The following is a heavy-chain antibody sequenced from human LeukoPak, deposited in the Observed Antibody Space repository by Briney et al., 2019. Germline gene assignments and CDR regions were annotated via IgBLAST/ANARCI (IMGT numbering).Heavy chain of an antibody. J-gene: IGHJ4*02. CDR3: AREVVRGVVDY. CDR1: GFTVSSNY. CDR2: IYSGGST. D-gene: IGHD3-10*01. Sequence: GGSLRLSCAASGFTVSSNYMSWVRQAPGKGLEWVSVIYSGGSTYYGDSVKGRSTISRDNSKNTLYLQMKSLRAEDTAVYYCAREVVRGVVDYWGQGTLVTVSS. V-gene: IGHV3-53*01.